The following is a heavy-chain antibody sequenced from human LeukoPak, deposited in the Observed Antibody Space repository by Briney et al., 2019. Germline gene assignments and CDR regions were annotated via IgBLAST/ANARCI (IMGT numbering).Heavy chain of an antibody. CDR1: GYSFNTYW. D-gene: IGHD3-9*01. J-gene: IGHJ4*02. Sequence: GESLKISCKGSGYSFNTYWIAWVRQMPGKGLEWMGIIYPGDSDTRYSPSFQGQVTISADESISTAYLHWSSLKASDTAMYYRARQADYNILTGYFKGHLDYWGQGTLVTVSS. CDR2: IYPGDSDT. CDR3: ARQADYNILTGYFKGHLDY. V-gene: IGHV5-51*01.